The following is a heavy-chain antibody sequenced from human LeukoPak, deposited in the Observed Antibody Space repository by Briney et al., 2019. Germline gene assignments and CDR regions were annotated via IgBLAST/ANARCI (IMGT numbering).Heavy chain of an antibody. CDR1: GGPISSYY. D-gene: IGHD6-13*01. CDR2: INHSGST. J-gene: IGHJ4*02. Sequence: PSETLSLTCTVSGGPISSYYWSWIRQPPGKGLEWIGEINHSGSTNYNPSLKSRVTISVDTSKNQFSLKLSSVTAADTAVYYCARLSRYSSSWYGGDYWGQGTLVTVSS. V-gene: IGHV4-34*01. CDR3: ARLSRYSSSWYGGDY.